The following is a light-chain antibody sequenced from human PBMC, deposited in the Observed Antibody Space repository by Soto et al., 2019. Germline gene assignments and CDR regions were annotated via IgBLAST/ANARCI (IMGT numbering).Light chain of an antibody. J-gene: IGLJ1*01. CDR1: SSDVGSYNR. CDR3: SLYTSSSTYV. Sequence: QSALTQPPSVSGSPGQSVTISCTGTSSDVGSYNRVSWYQQPPGTAPKLMIYEVSNRPSGVPDRFSGSKSGNTASLTISGLQAEDEADYYCSLYTSSSTYVFGTGTRSPS. CDR2: EVS. V-gene: IGLV2-18*01.